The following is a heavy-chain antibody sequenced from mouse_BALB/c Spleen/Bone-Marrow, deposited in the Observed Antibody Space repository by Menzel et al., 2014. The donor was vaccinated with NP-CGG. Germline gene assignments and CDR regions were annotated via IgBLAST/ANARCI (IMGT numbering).Heavy chain of an antibody. D-gene: IGHD1-1*01. V-gene: IGHV5-12-2*01. Sequence: VQLKESGGGLVQPGGSLKLSCAASGFTFSSYTMSWVRQTPEKRLEWVAYISNGGGSTYYPDTVKGRFTISRDNAKNTLYLQMSSLKSEDTAMYYCVREEFDYYGRNFAYWGQGTLVTVSA. CDR2: ISNGGGST. CDR1: GFTFSSYT. J-gene: IGHJ3*01. CDR3: VREEFDYYGRNFAY.